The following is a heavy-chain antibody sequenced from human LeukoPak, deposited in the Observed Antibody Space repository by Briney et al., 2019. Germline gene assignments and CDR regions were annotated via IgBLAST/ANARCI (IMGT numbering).Heavy chain of an antibody. D-gene: IGHD4-17*01. CDR1: GGSISCCY. V-gene: IGHV4-59*08. CDR2: IYYSGST. CDR3: ARHLPYGDYGSGYDY. Sequence: PSETLSLTCNVSGGSISCCYWSWIRQPPGKGPEWIGYIYYSGSTNYNPSLKSRVTISVDTSKNQFSLKLSSVTAADTAVYYCARHLPYGDYGSGYDYWGQGTLVTVSS. J-gene: IGHJ4*02.